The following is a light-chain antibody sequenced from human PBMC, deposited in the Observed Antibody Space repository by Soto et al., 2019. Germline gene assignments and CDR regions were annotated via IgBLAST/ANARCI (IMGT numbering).Light chain of an antibody. CDR2: KAS. CDR3: QQYNSYPWT. J-gene: IGKJ1*01. CDR1: QSINSW. Sequence: DIQITQSPSTLSASVGDRVTITCRASQSINSWLAWYQQKPGKAPKLLIYKASSLESGVPSRFSGSGSGTEFTLTISSLQPDECATYDCQQYNSYPWTFGQGTKVEIK. V-gene: IGKV1-5*03.